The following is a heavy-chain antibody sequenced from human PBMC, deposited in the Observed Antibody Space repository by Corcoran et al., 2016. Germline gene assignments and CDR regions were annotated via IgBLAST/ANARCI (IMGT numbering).Heavy chain of an antibody. D-gene: IGHD4-17*01. V-gene: IGHV4-34*01. Sequence: QVQLQQWGAGLLKPSETLSLTCAVYGGSFSGYYWSWIRQPPGKGLEWIGEINHRGSTNYNPSRKSRVTISVDTSKNPFSLKLSSVTAADTAVEYCAREVTKIFLVWGQGTLVTVSS. J-gene: IGHJ4*02. CDR3: AREVTKIFLV. CDR1: GGSFSGYY. CDR2: INHRGST.